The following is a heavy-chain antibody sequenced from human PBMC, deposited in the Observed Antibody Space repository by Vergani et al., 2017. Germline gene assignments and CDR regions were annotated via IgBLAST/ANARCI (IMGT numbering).Heavy chain of an antibody. CDR1: GGSFSGYY. Sequence: QVQLQQWGAGLLKPSETLSLTCAVYGGSFSGYYWSWIRQPPGKGLVWIGEINHSGSTNYNPSLKSRVTISVDTSKNQFSLKLSSVTAADAAVYYCWRGLTVVVVTATRGMDVWGEGTTVTVSS. CDR3: WRGLTVVVVTATRGMDV. CDR2: INHSGST. J-gene: IGHJ6*04. D-gene: IGHD2-15*01. V-gene: IGHV4-34*01.